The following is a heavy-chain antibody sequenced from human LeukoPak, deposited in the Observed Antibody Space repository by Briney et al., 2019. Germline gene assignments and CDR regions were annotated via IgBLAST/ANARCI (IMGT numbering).Heavy chain of an antibody. CDR2: INPNSGGT. Sequence: ASVKVSCKASGFTFTGYYIHWVRQAPGQGLEWMGWINPNSGGTNYAQKFQGRVTMTRDTSISTAYMELSRLRSDDTAVYYCARDKWVYGSGSYYFWGQGTLVTVSS. V-gene: IGHV1-2*02. J-gene: IGHJ4*02. D-gene: IGHD3-10*01. CDR1: GFTFTGYY. CDR3: ARDKWVYGSGSYYF.